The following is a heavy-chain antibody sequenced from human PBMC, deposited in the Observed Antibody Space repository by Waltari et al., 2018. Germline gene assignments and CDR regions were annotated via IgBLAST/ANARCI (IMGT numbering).Heavy chain of an antibody. V-gene: IGHV3-74*01. Sequence: EAPLLDSGGGLVQPGGGVQPSVWSCRSCFLAAVRHCVCTVPGDVRGEGSVGFTRISTDETTPTYADSVKGRFTISRDNAKNTLYLQMNSLTAEDTAVYFCARTAFFRSSGYYFRSWGQGTLVSVSS. CDR2: ISTDETTP. CDR1: RSCFLAAV. D-gene: IGHD3-22*01. J-gene: IGHJ4*02. CDR3: ARTAFFRSSGYYFRS.